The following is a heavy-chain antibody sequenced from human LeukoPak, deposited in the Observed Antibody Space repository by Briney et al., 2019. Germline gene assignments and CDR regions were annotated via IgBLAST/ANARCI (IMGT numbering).Heavy chain of an antibody. CDR2: ISSSSSYI. CDR1: GFTFSSYS. CDR3: ARDPPPRTLWFGEIDYYYGMDV. J-gene: IGHJ6*04. V-gene: IGHV3-21*01. D-gene: IGHD3-10*01. Sequence: GGSLRLSCAASGFTFSSYSMNWVRQAPGKGLEWVSSISSSSSYIYYADSVKGRFTISRDNDKTSLYLQMNSLRAEDTAVYYCARDPPPRTLWFGEIDYYYGMDVWGKGTTVTVSS.